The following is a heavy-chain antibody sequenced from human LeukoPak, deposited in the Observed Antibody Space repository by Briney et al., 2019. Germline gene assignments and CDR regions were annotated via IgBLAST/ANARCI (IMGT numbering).Heavy chain of an antibody. J-gene: IGHJ4*02. CDR2: IDPTGLT. CDR1: GGSISSQY. D-gene: IGHD1-14*01. V-gene: IGHV4-4*09. CDR3: ARQTPYHGNHYFDY. Sequence: PSETLSLTCTVPGGSISSQYWSWTRQSPGKGLEWIGYIDPTGLTSYNPSLNSRVTISEDTSKNQFSLKVRSVTTADTAVYFCARQTPYHGNHYFDYRGQGTLVTVSS.